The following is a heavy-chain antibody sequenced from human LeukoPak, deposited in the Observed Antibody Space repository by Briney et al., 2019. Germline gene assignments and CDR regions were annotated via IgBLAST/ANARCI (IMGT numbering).Heavy chain of an antibody. D-gene: IGHD3-16*01. Sequence: AASVKVSCKASGYTFTGYYMHWVRQATGQGLEWMGWMNPNSGNTGYEQKFQGRVTMTRNTSISTAYMELSSLRFEDTAVYYCARDTAGGDYWGQGTLVTVSS. CDR3: ARDTAGGDY. CDR2: MNPNSGNT. V-gene: IGHV1-8*02. CDR1: GYTFTGYY. J-gene: IGHJ4*02.